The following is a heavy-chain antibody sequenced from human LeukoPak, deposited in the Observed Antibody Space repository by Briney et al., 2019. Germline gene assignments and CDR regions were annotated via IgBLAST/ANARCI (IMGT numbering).Heavy chain of an antibody. Sequence: GGSLRLSCAASGFTLSSYSMHWVRQAPGKGLEWVTFIRYDGSNKYYADSVKGRFTISRDNSKNTLNLHMNSLRAEDTAVYYCAKDPTHYRVWDYYETIGLSYWGQGTLVTVSS. D-gene: IGHD3-22*01. CDR3: AKDPTHYRVWDYYETIGLSY. CDR2: IRYDGSNK. CDR1: GFTLSSYS. V-gene: IGHV3-30*02. J-gene: IGHJ4*02.